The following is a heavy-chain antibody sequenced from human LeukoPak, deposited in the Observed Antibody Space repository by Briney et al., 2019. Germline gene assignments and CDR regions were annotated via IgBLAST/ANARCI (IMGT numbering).Heavy chain of an antibody. D-gene: IGHD3-22*01. CDR3: ARDANYYDSSGYPDY. V-gene: IGHV1-46*03. J-gene: IGHJ4*02. Sequence: ASVKVSCNASGGTFSSYAISLVRQAPGQGLEWMGIINPSGGSTSYAQKFQGRVTMTRDTSTSTVYMELSSLRSEDTAVYYCARDANYYDSSGYPDYWGQGTLVTVSS. CDR2: INPSGGST. CDR1: GGTFSSYA.